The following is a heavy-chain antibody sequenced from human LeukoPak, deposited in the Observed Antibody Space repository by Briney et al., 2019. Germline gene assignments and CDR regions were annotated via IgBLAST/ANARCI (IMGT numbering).Heavy chain of an antibody. CDR3: ARFSDLRDFDY. J-gene: IGHJ4*02. V-gene: IGHV1-2*06. CDR2: INPNSGGT. Sequence: EASVKVSCKASGYTFTGYYMHWVRQAPGQGLEWMGRINPNSGGTNYAQKFQGRVTMTRDTSISTAYVELSRLRSDDTAVYYCARFSDLRDFDYWGQGTLVTVSS. CDR1: GYTFTGYY.